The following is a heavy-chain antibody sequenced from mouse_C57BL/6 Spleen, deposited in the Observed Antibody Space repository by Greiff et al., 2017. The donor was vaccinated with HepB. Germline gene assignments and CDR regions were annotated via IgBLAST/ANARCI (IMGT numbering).Heavy chain of an antibody. Sequence: VKLMESDAELVKPGASVKISCKVSGYTFTDHTFHWMKQRPEQGLEWIGYIYPRDGSTKYNEKYKGKATLTADKSSHTAYMQLNSLTTEDSAVYFYARTNCGNFDYWGQGTTLTVSS. CDR3: ARTNCGNFDY. J-gene: IGHJ2*01. CDR2: IYPRDGST. CDR1: GYTFTDHT. V-gene: IGHV1-78*01. D-gene: IGHD4-1*01.